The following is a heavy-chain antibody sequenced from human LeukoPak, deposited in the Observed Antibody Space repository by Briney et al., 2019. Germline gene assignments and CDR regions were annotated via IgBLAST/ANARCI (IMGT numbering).Heavy chain of an antibody. D-gene: IGHD3-9*01. V-gene: IGHV4-39*07. CDR1: GGSLSSSSYY. CDR2: IYDSGST. CDR3: ARGLLRYFDWSLGGSNWFDH. J-gene: IGHJ5*02. Sequence: SETLSLTCTVSGGSLSSSSYYWGWVRQPPGRGREWLGRIYDSGSTYYNPSLKSRVTISVDKSKTQFSLKLSSVTAADTAVYYCARGLLRYFDWSLGGSNWFDHWGQGTLVTVSS.